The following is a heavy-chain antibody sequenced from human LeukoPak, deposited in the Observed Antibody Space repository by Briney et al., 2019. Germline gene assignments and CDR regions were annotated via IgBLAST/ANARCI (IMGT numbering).Heavy chain of an antibody. CDR3: ARQIYDSSGYLLDY. CDR2: IYYSGST. V-gene: IGHV4-59*08. J-gene: IGHJ4*02. D-gene: IGHD3-22*01. Sequence: SSETLSLTCTVSGGSISSYYWSWIRQPPGKGLEGIGYIYYSGSTNYNPSLKSRVIISVDTSKNQFSLKLSSVTAADTAVYYCARQIYDSSGYLLDYWGQGTLVTVSS. CDR1: GGSISSYY.